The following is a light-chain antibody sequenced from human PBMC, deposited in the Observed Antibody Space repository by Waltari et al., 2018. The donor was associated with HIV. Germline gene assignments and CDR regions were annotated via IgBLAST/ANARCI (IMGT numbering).Light chain of an antibody. CDR2: LNGDGSH. CDR3: QTWGTGIQV. V-gene: IGLV4-69*01. CDR1: SRHSTYA. J-gene: IGLJ3*02. Sequence: QLALTQSPSASASLGASVKLTCTLSSRHSTYAIAWHQQRPARAPRNLMTLNGDGSHIHGDGIPGSVSGSSSGAERYLTISNLQSEEEADYYCQTWGTGIQVFGGGTKLTVL.